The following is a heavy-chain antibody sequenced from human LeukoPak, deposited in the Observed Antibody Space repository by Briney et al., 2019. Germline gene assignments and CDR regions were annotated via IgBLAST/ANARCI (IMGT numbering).Heavy chain of an antibody. J-gene: IGHJ4*02. Sequence: GGSLRLSCTASGFTFGDYAMSWVRQAPGKGLEWVGFIRSKAYGGTTEYAASVKGRFTISRDDSKSIAYLQMNSLKTEDTAVYYCTRGRGQMYYFDYWGQGTLVTVSS. CDR1: GFTFGDYA. CDR3: TRGRGQMYYFDY. V-gene: IGHV3-49*04. CDR2: IRSKAYGGTT.